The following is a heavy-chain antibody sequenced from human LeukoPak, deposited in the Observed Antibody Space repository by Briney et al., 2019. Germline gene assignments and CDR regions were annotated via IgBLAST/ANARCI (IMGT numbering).Heavy chain of an antibody. CDR1: GFTFSNAW. D-gene: IGHD2-15*01. CDR2: IWNDGSNK. Sequence: PGGSLRLSCAASGFTFSNAWMSWVRQAPGKGLEWVAVIWNDGSNKYYADSVKGRFTISRDNSKNTLYLQMNSLRAEDTAVYYCARPSGTWGAFDIWGHGTVVTVSS. J-gene: IGHJ3*02. CDR3: ARPSGTWGAFDI. V-gene: IGHV3-33*08.